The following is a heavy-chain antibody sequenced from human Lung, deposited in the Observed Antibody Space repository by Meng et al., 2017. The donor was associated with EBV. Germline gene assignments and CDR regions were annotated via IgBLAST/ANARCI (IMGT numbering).Heavy chain of an antibody. D-gene: IGHD2-21*01. CDR1: GGPMSSGNYY. V-gene: IGHV4-30-4*01. Sequence: QVQLQDAGPGLVGPSQTLSLTCAVSGGPMSSGNYYWSWIRQPPGKGLEWIGYIHHSGSAYYNPSLKSRVSISVDTSKNQFSLNLNSMTAADTAVYYCASFDHIPRRNYFDYWGQGTLVTVSS. CDR2: IHHSGSA. CDR3: ASFDHIPRRNYFDY. J-gene: IGHJ4*02.